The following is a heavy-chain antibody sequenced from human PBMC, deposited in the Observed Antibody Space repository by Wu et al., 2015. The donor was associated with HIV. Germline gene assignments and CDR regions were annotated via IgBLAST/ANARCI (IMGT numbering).Heavy chain of an antibody. D-gene: IGHD6-13*01. CDR3: ARDLGVAAAEQDGYYYYYYMDV. V-gene: IGHV1-18*01. CDR1: GYTFTSYG. J-gene: IGHJ6*03. CDR2: ISAYNGNT. Sequence: QVQLVQSGAEVKKPGASVKVSCKASGYTFTSYGISWVRQAPGQGLEWMGWISAYNGNTNYAQKLQGRVTMTTDTSTSTAYMELRSLRSDDTAVYYCARDLGVAAAEQDGYYYYYYMDVWGKGTTVTVSS.